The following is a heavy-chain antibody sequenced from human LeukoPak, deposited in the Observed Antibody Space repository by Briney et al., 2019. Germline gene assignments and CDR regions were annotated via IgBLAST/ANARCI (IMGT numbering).Heavy chain of an antibody. Sequence: GASVKVSCKASGYTFTSYYMHWVRQAPGQGLEWMGIINPSGGSTSYAQKFQGRVTMTRDTSTSTVYMELRRLKSDDTAVYYCARGTDSFWFGEINGLDVWGQGTSVTVSS. CDR3: ARGTDSFWFGEINGLDV. CDR2: INPSGGST. V-gene: IGHV1-46*01. J-gene: IGHJ6*02. CDR1: GYTFTSYY. D-gene: IGHD3-10*01.